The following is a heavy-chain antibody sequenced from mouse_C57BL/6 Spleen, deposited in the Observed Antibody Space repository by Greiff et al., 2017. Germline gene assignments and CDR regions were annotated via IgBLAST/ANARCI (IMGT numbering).Heavy chain of an antibody. CDR1: GFTFSDAW. CDR3: TIVYDYEIDYAMDY. V-gene: IGHV6-6*01. Sequence: EVMLVESGGGLVQPGGSMKLSCAASGFTFSDAWMDWVRQSPEKGLEWVAEIRNKANNHATYYAESVKGRFTISRDDSKSSFYLQMNSLRAEDTGIYYCTIVYDYEIDYAMDYWGQGTSVTVSS. CDR2: IRNKANNHAT. D-gene: IGHD2-4*01. J-gene: IGHJ4*01.